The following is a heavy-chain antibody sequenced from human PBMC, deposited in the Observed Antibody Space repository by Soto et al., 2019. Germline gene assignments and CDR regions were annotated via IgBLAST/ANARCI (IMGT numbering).Heavy chain of an antibody. D-gene: IGHD6-13*01. CDR1: GGSTSSTDHF. CDR3: ARLVFHCLSSSCDAPKFNGMDD. Sequence: SETLSHAWIVSGGSTSSTDHFWCWVCQHPGKGLEWLGSIYYAGSTFHNPSLKRRATISVDTSRNQFSLRLSSVTASDTAVYYCARLVFHCLSSSCDAPKFNGMDDW. CDR2: IYYAGST. J-gene: IGHJ6*01. V-gene: IGHV4-39*01.